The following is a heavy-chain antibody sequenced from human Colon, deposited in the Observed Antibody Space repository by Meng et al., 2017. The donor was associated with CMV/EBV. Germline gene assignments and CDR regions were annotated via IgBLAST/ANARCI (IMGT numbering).Heavy chain of an antibody. CDR3: AQGPGGGGYGV. V-gene: IGHV3-23*01. Sequence: GESLKISCAASGFTFSSYAMNWVRQAPGKGLEWVATISSSGGSTYYADSVKGRFTISRDRSKNTFYLQMRSLRGDDTAVYYCAQGPGGGGYGVWGQGTLVTVSS. J-gene: IGHJ4*02. CDR2: ISSSGGST. CDR1: GFTFSSYA. D-gene: IGHD6-25*01.